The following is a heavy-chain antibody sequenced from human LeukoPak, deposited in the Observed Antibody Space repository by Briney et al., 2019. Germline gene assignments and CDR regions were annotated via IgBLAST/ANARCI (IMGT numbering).Heavy chain of an antibody. V-gene: IGHV1-2*02. CDR2: INPNSGGT. J-gene: IGHJ6*02. D-gene: IGHD4-17*01. CDR1: GYTFTGYY. Sequence: ASVKVSCKASGYTFTGYYMHWVRQAPGQGLEWMGWINPNSGGTNYAQKFQGRVTMTRDTSISTAYMELSRLRSDDTAVYYCARDLWTTVTYYYYYGMDVWGQGTTVTVSS. CDR3: ARDLWTTVTYYYYYGMDV.